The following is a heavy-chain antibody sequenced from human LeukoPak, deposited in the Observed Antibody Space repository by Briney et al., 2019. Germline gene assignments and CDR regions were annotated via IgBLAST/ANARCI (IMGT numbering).Heavy chain of an antibody. CDR3: VRHPGGIFQICNAHGMDV. J-gene: IGHJ6*02. V-gene: IGHV4-39*01. CDR1: GGSLRSSSHY. CDR2: TYYSGLT. Sequence: SETLSLTCTVSGGSLRSSSHYWGWIRQSPERGLEWLGTTYYSGLTYYNPSLESRVTISVDMAKNHFSLNLTSVTAADMAVYYCVRHPGGIFQICNAHGMDVWGRGTTVTVSS. D-gene: IGHD2-21*01.